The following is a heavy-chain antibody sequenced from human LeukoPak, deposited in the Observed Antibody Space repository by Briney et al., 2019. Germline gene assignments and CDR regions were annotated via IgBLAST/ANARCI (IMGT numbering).Heavy chain of an antibody. CDR3: ARRDCSSTSCPLQAFDI. D-gene: IGHD2-2*01. J-gene: IGHJ3*02. CDR2: IYYSGST. Sequence: PSETLSLTCTVSGGSISSSSYYWGWIRQPPGKGLEWFGSIYYSGSTYYNPSLRSRVTISVDTSKNQFSLKLNSVTAADTAVYYCARRDCSSTSCPLQAFDIWGQGTMVTVSS. CDR1: GGSISSSSYY. V-gene: IGHV4-39*01.